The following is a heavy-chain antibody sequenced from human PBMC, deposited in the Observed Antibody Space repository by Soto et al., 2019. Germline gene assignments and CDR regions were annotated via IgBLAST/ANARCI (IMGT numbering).Heavy chain of an antibody. V-gene: IGHV4-59*01. D-gene: IGHD6-19*01. Sequence: WTWIRQPPGKGLECIGYIYSSGSTKYNPSLKSRVTLLVDTSKSQFSLKLTSVTAADAAVYYCARASQWLSSYYFDFWGPGTLVTVSS. CDR2: IYSSGST. J-gene: IGHJ4*02. CDR3: ARASQWLSSYYFDF.